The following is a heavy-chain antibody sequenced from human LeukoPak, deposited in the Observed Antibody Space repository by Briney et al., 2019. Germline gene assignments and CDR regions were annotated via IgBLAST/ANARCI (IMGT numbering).Heavy chain of an antibody. J-gene: IGHJ5*02. CDR2: IYYSGGT. V-gene: IGHV4-30-4*01. CDR3: ARDRGHTVTTQESNWFDP. Sequence: PSQTLSLTCTVSGGSINSGDYYWSWIRQPPGTGLEWIGYIYYSGGTYYSPSLKSRVTISVDTSKNQFSLKLSSVTAADTAVYYCARDRGHTVTTQESNWFDPWGQGTLVTVSS. CDR1: GGSINSGDYY. D-gene: IGHD4-17*01.